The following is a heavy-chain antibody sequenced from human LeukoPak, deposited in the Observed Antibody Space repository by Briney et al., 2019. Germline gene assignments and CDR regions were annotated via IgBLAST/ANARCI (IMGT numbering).Heavy chain of an antibody. J-gene: IGHJ4*02. Sequence: SETLSLTCTVSGGSISSGDYYWSWIRQHPGKGLEWIGYIYYSGSTYYNPSLKSRVTISVDTSKNQFSLKLSSVTAADTAVYYCARGWSVLLWFGELPRHFDYWGQGTLVTVSS. D-gene: IGHD3-10*01. CDR3: ARGWSVLLWFGELPRHFDY. CDR1: GGSISSGDYY. CDR2: IYYSGST. V-gene: IGHV4-30-4*08.